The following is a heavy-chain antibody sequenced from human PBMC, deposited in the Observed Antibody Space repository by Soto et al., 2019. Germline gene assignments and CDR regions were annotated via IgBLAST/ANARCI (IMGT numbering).Heavy chain of an antibody. CDR3: ARDQEPTVPFAY. CDR2: VNPRTGGT. Sequence: EASVKVSCKASAYTFTDYYIHWVRQAPGQGLEWMGFVNPRTGGTDYAQNFQGRVTMTRDTSLSTAYMELSSLKSDDTALYYCARDQEPTVPFAYWGQGTLVTVSS. CDR1: AYTFTDYY. J-gene: IGHJ4*02. V-gene: IGHV1-2*02.